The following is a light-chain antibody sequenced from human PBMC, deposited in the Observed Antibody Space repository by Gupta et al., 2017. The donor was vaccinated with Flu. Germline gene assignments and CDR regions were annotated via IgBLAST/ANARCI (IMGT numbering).Light chain of an antibody. J-gene: IGLJ2*01. CDR2: ANN. CDR1: SIRKSY. Sequence: TARTTCQGDSIRKSYASCYQQKPGQAPVLFIYANNIRRPGSTDRFSGSSSGNTAAVTITGAQAEEEADYYCDARDSTDNNQEVFGGGTKLTVL. V-gene: IGLV3-19*01. CDR3: DARDSTDNNQEV.